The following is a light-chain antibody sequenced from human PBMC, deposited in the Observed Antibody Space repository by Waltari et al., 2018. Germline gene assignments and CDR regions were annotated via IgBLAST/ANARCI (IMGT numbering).Light chain of an antibody. V-gene: IGLV1-47*01. CDR3: AAWDDSLSGVV. CDR1: TSNIGSNY. CDR2: WKN. Sequence: QSVLTQPPSASGTPGQRVTISCSGSTSNIGSNYVYWYQQLPGTAPKLLIRWKNQRPSGAPDRFSGSKSGTSASLAISGLRSEDEADYYCAAWDDSLSGVVFGGGTKLTVL. J-gene: IGLJ2*01.